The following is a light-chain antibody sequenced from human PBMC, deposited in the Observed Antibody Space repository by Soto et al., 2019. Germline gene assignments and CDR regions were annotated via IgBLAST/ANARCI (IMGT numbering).Light chain of an antibody. Sequence: EIVLTQSPATLSLSPGERVTLSCRASQSVSSYFAWYQQKPGQAPRLLLYDSSNRATGIPARFSGSGSGTDFTLTISSLEPEDLAVYYCQQRSNGPLTFGQGTRLEIK. CDR3: QQRSNGPLT. CDR1: QSVSSY. CDR2: DSS. J-gene: IGKJ5*01. V-gene: IGKV3-11*01.